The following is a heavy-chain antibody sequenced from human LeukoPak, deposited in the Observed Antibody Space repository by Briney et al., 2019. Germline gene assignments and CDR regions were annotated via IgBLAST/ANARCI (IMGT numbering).Heavy chain of an antibody. CDR2: IYYSGST. D-gene: IGHD4-17*01. J-gene: IGHJ6*03. CDR3: ARRRGGDYGMYYYYYMDV. CDR1: GGSISSYY. Sequence: SETLSLTCTVSGGSISSYYWSWIRQPPGKGLEWIGYIYYSGSTNYNPSLKSRVTISVDTSKNQFSLKLSSVTAADTAVYYCARRRGGDYGMYYYYYMDVWGKGTAVTVSS. V-gene: IGHV4-59*01.